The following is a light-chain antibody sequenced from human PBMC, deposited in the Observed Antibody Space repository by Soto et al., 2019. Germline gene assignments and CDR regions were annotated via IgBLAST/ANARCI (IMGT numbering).Light chain of an antibody. CDR2: GAS. CDR3: QQYGRPPLLT. V-gene: IGKV3-20*01. Sequence: EIVLTQSPGTLSLSPRERATLSCRASQSVSSSYLAWYQQKPGQAPRLLIYGASSRATGIPDRFSGSGSGKDLTHTISRLEDEDFAVHYFQQYGRPPLLTGRGGTGEEIK. CDR1: QSVSSSY. J-gene: IGKJ4*01.